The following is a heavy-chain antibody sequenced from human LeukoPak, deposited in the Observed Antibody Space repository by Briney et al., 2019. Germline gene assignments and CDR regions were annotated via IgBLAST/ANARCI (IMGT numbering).Heavy chain of an antibody. V-gene: IGHV4-59*08. CDR2: FSHSGTT. D-gene: IGHD6-19*01. J-gene: IGHJ4*02. Sequence: SETLSLTCNVSGYSMRSYYWSWLRQPPGKGLEWIAYFSHSGTTNYNPSLKSRAIISVDTSNHQFSLTLRSVTAADTAVYYCARHLDYNSGGYFYPYFDDWGQGTLVTVSS. CDR1: GYSMRSYY. CDR3: ARHLDYNSGGYFYPYFDD.